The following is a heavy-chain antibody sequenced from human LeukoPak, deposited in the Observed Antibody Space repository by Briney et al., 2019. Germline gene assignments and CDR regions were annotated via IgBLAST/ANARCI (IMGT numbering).Heavy chain of an antibody. CDR1: GFSFSNYG. D-gene: IGHD6-13*01. V-gene: IGHV3-33*03. CDR3: AKGGSSSWYGIFYDY. J-gene: IGHJ4*02. Sequence: PGRSLRLSCAASGFSFSNYGFHWVRQAPGKGLDWVSAISYDGKNIHYADSVKGRFTISRDNSKNTLSLQMNSLRAEDTAVYYCAKGGSSSWYGIFYDYWGQGTLVTVSS. CDR2: ISYDGKNI.